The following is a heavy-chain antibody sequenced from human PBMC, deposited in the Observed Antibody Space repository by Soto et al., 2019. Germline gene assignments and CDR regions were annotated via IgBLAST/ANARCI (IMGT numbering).Heavy chain of an antibody. CDR3: ARGGGGYYDSSGWWFDP. CDR2: IYHSGST. Sequence: SETLSLTCAVSGGSISSGGYSWSWIRQPPGKGLEWIGYIYHSGSTYYNPSLKSRVTISVDRSKNQFSLKLSSVTAADTAVYYCARGGGGYYDSSGWWFDPWGQGTLVTVSS. J-gene: IGHJ5*02. D-gene: IGHD3-22*01. V-gene: IGHV4-30-2*01. CDR1: GGSISSGGYS.